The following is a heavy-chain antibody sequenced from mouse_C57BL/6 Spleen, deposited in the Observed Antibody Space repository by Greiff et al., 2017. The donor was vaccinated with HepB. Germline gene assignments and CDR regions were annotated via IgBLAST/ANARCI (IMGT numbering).Heavy chain of an antibody. CDR2: IRNKANGYTT. CDR1: GFTFTDYY. J-gene: IGHJ1*03. CDR3: ARSSWDWYFDV. D-gene: IGHD4-1*01. Sequence: EVKLVESGGGLVQPGGSLSLSCAASGFTFTDYYMSWVRQPPGKALEWLGFIRNKANGYTTEYSASVKGRFTISRDNSQSILYLQMNALRAEDSATYYCARSSWDWYFDVWGTGTTVTVSS. V-gene: IGHV7-3*01.